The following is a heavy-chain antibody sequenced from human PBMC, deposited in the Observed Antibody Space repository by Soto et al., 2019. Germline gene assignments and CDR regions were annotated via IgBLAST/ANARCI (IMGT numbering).Heavy chain of an antibody. D-gene: IGHD4-4*01. Sequence: QVQLVQSGAEVKKPGSSVTVSCKTSGGTFSTYPISWVRQAPGQGLEWMGGIIPVFGSSYYAQKFQGRVTITADESTTTAYREVSSLRSEDTAVYYCARSKTEYYYYYGMDVWGQGTTVTVSS. CDR2: IIPVFGSS. V-gene: IGHV1-69*12. CDR1: GGTFSTYP. J-gene: IGHJ6*02. CDR3: ARSKTEYYYYYGMDV.